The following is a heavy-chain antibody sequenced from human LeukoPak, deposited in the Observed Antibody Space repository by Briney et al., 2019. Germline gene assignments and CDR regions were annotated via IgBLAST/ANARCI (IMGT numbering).Heavy chain of an antibody. CDR1: GFSLRTGGGG. Sequence: ESGPTLVNPAQTLTLTCNFSGFSLRTGGGGVGWIRQRPGKALEWLSLIYWDDDKRYSPSLKSRLTLTKDTSKNPVVLTMTNMDPVDTASYYCAHSGWFGEFRSYGYWGKGTLVTVSS. J-gene: IGHJ4*02. V-gene: IGHV2-5*02. D-gene: IGHD3-10*01. CDR3: AHSGWFGEFRSYGY. CDR2: IYWDDDK.